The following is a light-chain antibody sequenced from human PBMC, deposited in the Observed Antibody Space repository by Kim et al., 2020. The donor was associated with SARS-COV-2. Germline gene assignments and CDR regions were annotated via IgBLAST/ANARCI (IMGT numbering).Light chain of an antibody. V-gene: IGKV1-5*03. J-gene: IGKJ1*01. CDR1: QSISNW. CDR3: QQYSGSPT. CDR2: QAS. Sequence: ATVGDRVTITCRASQSISNWLAWYQQKPGKAPKPLIYQASNLETGVPSSFSASGSGTEFTLTITSLQPDDFATYYCQQYSGSPTFGQGTKVDIK.